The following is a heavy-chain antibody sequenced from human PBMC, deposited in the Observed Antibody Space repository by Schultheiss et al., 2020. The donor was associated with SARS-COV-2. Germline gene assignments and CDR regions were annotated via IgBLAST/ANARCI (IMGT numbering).Heavy chain of an antibody. J-gene: IGHJ5*02. CDR3: ARASLIAVGLNWFDP. CDR2: IYYSGST. CDR1: GGSISSYY. V-gene: IGHV4-59*05. D-gene: IGHD2-21*01. Sequence: GSLRLSCTVSGGSISSYYWSWIRQPPGKGLEWIGSIYYSGSTYYNPSLKSRVTISVDTSKNQFSLKLSSVTAADTAVYYCARASLIAVGLNWFDPWGQGTLVTVSS.